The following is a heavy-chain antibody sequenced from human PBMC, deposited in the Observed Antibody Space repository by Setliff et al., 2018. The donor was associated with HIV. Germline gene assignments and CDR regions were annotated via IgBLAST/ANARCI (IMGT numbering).Heavy chain of an antibody. D-gene: IGHD5-18*01. CDR2: INPNSGGT. CDR3: AKGGDRAMINFDH. Sequence: ASVKVSCKASGYTFTGYYMHWVRQAPGQGLEWMGRINPNSGGTKYAQKFQGRVTMTRDTSISTAYMEMSSLRSEDTAVYYCAKGGDRAMINFDHWGQGALVTVS. J-gene: IGHJ5*02. V-gene: IGHV1-2*06. CDR1: GYTFTGYY.